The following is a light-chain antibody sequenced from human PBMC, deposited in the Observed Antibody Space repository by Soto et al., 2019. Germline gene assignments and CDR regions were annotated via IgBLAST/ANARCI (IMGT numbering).Light chain of an antibody. CDR2: GAS. V-gene: IGKV1-9*01. CDR3: QQVDSYLIT. J-gene: IGKJ5*01. CDR1: QGISSY. Sequence: DIQLTQSPSFLSASVGDRVTITCRASQGISSYLAWYQQKAGKAPYLLIYGASTLQSGVPSRFSGSGSGTEFTLTISSLQPEDFATYYCQQVDSYLITFGQGTRLEIK.